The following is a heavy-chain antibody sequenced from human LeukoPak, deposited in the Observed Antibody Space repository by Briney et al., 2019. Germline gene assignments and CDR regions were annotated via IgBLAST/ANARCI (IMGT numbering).Heavy chain of an antibody. CDR3: AFLVVPAPIDYMDV. V-gene: IGHV4-34*01. CDR2: INNSGTT. Sequence: PSETLSLACAVYGGSFSGYYWSWIRQPPGKGLEWIGEINNSGTTKYNPSLKSRVTISVDTSKNQFSLKLSSVTAADTAVYYCAFLVVPAPIDYMDVWDKGTTVTVSS. J-gene: IGHJ6*03. CDR1: GGSFSGYY. D-gene: IGHD2-2*01.